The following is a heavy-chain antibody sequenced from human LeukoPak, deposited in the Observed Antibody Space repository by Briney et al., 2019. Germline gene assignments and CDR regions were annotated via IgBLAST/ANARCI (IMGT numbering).Heavy chain of an antibody. CDR3: AKERESYFEFDL. V-gene: IGHV3-23*01. CDR1: EFTFSNYW. Sequence: GGSLRLSCAASEFTFSNYWMNWVRQAPGKGLEWVSAISGSADNTYYVDSVKGRFTISRDNSRNTLYLQMNSLRAEDTAIYYCAKERESYFEFDLWGQGTLVTVSS. CDR2: ISGSADNT. D-gene: IGHD1-26*01. J-gene: IGHJ4*02.